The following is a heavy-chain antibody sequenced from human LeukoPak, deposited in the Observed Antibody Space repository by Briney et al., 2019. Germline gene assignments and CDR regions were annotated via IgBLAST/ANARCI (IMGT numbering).Heavy chain of an antibody. J-gene: IGHJ6*02. CDR3: ASAQKENYYYYGMDV. CDR1: GGTFSSYA. V-gene: IGHV1-69*04. Sequence: ASVKVSCKASGGTFSSYAISWVRQASGQGLEWMGRIIPILGIANYAQKFQGRVTITADKSTSTAYMELSSLRSEDTAVYYCASAQKENYYYYGMDVWGQGTTVTVSS. CDR2: IIPILGIA.